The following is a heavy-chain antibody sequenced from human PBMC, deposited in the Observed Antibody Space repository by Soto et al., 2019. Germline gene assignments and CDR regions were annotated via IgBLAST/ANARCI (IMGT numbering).Heavy chain of an antibody. Sequence: QLQESGPQLVKPSQTLSLTCTVSGASIRSGGYYWSWIRQDPGKGLEWLGYIYDNGTTYYNPSLKGRVSIPRGTFKEQVLLKMTSLTAAGTALYFCASWEVGATTWFDPWGQGTKVTVSS. CDR3: ASWEVGATTWFDP. CDR1: GASIRSGGYY. V-gene: IGHV4-31*03. D-gene: IGHD1-26*01. CDR2: IYDNGTT. J-gene: IGHJ5*02.